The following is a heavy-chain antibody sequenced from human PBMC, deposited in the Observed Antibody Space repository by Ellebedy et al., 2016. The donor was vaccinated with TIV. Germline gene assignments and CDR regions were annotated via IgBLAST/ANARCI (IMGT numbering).Heavy chain of an antibody. Sequence: MPGGSLRLSCAVYGASFSGYYWSWIRQPPGKGLEWIGEINHSGSTNYNPSLKSRVTISVDTSKNQFSLQLRSVTAADTAVYHCERQKRSDRVTLMSFDTWGRGTLVTVSS. CDR2: INHSGST. V-gene: IGHV4-34*01. CDR3: ERQKRSDRVTLMSFDT. CDR1: GASFSGYY. D-gene: IGHD3-16*01. J-gene: IGHJ4*02.